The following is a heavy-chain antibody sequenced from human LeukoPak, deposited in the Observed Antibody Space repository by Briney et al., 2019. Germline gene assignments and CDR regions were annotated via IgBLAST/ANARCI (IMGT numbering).Heavy chain of an antibody. CDR2: IYTSGST. J-gene: IGHJ4*02. CDR3: ARLSAYSSSIRGFDY. CDR1: GASISRYY. Sequence: PSETLSLTCTVSGASISRYYWTWIRQPAGKGLEWIGRIYTSGSTNYNPSLKSRVAMSVDTSKNQFSLKLSSVTAADTAVYYCARLSAYSSSIRGFDYWGQGTLVTVSS. V-gene: IGHV4-4*07. D-gene: IGHD2-2*01.